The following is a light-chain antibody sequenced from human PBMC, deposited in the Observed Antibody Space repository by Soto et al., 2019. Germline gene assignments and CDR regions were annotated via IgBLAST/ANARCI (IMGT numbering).Light chain of an antibody. CDR1: QSVSSSC. Sequence: EIVLTQSPGTLSLATGERATLSCRASQSVSSSCLAWYQQKPGQAPSLLIYGASSRATGIPDRFSGSGSGTDFTLTISRLEPEDFAVYYCQQYGSSTWTFGQGTKVEIK. CDR3: QQYGSSTWT. CDR2: GAS. J-gene: IGKJ1*01. V-gene: IGKV3-20*01.